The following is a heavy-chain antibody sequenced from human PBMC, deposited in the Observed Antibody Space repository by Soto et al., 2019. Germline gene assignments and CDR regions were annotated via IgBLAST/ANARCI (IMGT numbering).Heavy chain of an antibody. Sequence: SETLSLTCSVSGGSISSSSYYWGWIRQPPGKGLEWIGSIYYSGSTYYDPSLKSRVTISVDTSKNQFSLKLSSVTAADTAVYYCASRALYGMDVWGQGTTVTVSS. CDR3: ASRALYGMDV. D-gene: IGHD3-10*01. V-gene: IGHV4-39*01. CDR1: GGSISSSSYY. CDR2: IYYSGST. J-gene: IGHJ6*02.